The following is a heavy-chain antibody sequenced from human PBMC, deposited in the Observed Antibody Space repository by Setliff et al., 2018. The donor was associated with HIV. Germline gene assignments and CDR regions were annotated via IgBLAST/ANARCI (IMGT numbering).Heavy chain of an antibody. V-gene: IGHV4-59*01. Sequence: SETLSLTCTVSGDSISTYYWSWIRQPPGKGLEWIGYIYYSGSTNYNPSLKSRVTISVDTSKNQFSLKLSSVTAADTAVYYCARAGNYGRYYYYYMDVWGKGATVTVSS. J-gene: IGHJ6*03. D-gene: IGHD4-17*01. CDR2: IYYSGST. CDR3: ARAGNYGRYYYYYMDV. CDR1: GDSISTYY.